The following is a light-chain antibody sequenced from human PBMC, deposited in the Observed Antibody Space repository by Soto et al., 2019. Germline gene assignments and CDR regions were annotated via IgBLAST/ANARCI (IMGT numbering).Light chain of an antibody. J-gene: IGKJ1*01. CDR1: QSLLRGNGYNY. V-gene: IGKV2-28*01. CDR2: LGS. Sequence: DLVMTQSPLSLPVTPGEPASISCRSSQSLLRGNGYNYLDWDLQKPGQSPLLLIYLGSHRASGVPVRFSGRETDTEFTLKISRVEAEDVGVYYRLQSKQSPPTFRQGAKMEI. CDR3: LQSKQSPPT.